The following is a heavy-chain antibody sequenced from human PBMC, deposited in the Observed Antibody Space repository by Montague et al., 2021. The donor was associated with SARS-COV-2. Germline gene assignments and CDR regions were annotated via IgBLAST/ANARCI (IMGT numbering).Heavy chain of an antibody. CDR3: AQVNRRLGGASFDS. D-gene: IGHD3-16*01. J-gene: IGHJ4*02. CDR1: GDSIINIKTSY. V-gene: IGHV4-61*05. Sequence: SETLSLTCNVSGDSIINIKTSYWGWIRLPPGKGLEWIGYIFHTGTSNYQASLKSRVTMSVDTSKTQFSLKLTSVTAADTAVYFCAQVNRRLGGASFDSWGQGALVTVSS. CDR2: IFHTGTS.